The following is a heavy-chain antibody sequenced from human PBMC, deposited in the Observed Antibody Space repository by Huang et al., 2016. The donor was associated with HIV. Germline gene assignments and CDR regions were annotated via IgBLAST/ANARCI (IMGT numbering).Heavy chain of an antibody. CDR3: ARERMMSWLDDHDAFDI. J-gene: IGHJ3*02. D-gene: IGHD1-1*01. CDR1: GGSFSGYY. CDR2: INHSGST. Sequence: QVQLQQWGAGLLKPSETLSLTCAVYGGSFSGYYWGWIRQSPGKGRAWFGEINHSGSTNYNPSLKSRLTISVDTSKNQFSLKLSSVTAADTAVYYCARERMMSWLDDHDAFDIWGQGTMVTVSS. V-gene: IGHV4-34*01.